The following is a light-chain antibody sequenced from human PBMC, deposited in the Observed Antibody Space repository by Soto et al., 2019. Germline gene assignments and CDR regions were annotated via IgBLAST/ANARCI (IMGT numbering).Light chain of an antibody. Sequence: ENVLTQSPATLSLSPGERATLSCRASQSGTSSYLAWYQQKPGQAPRLLIHGTSNRASGIPDRFSGSGSGTDFTLTISRLEAEDFAVYYCQQYGDSPRVFGQGTKVDIK. V-gene: IGKV3-20*01. J-gene: IGKJ1*01. CDR3: QQYGDSPRV. CDR1: QSGTSSY. CDR2: GTS.